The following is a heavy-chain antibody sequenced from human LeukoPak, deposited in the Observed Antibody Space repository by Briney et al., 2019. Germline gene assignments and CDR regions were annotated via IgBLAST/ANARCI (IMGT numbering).Heavy chain of an antibody. V-gene: IGHV1-46*01. CDR2: VNPAGGST. J-gene: IGHJ4*02. Sequence: ASVKVSCKTSGYTFIDYYLHWVRQAPGQPFEYMGIVNPAGGSTSYHHKFQGRVTMTTEASTTTIYIELSNLTSEDTAVYYCARGQLGPTSAPFDSWGQGTLVTVSS. D-gene: IGHD1-26*01. CDR3: ARGQLGPTSAPFDS. CDR1: GYTFIDYY.